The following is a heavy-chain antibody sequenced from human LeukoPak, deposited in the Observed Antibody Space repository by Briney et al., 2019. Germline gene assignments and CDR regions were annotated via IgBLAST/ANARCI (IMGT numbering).Heavy chain of an antibody. CDR2: IDHSGNT. J-gene: IGHJ4*02. Sequence: SETLSLTCAVYGGSFSGYYWSWIRQPPGKGLEWIGEIDHSGNTNYNPSLKSRVTISVDTSKNQSSLKLSSVTAADAAMYYCARESGGNPYYFDYWGQGTLVTVSS. CDR1: GGSFSGYY. D-gene: IGHD4-23*01. V-gene: IGHV4-34*01. CDR3: ARESGGNPYYFDY.